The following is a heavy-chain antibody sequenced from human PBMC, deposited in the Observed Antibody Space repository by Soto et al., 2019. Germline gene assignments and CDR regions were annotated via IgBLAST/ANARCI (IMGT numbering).Heavy chain of an antibody. CDR1: GFTFSSYA. Sequence: QSGGSLRLSCAASGFTFSSYAMSWVRQAPGKGLEWVSAISGSGGSTYYADSVKGRFTISRDNSKNTLYLQMNSLRAEDTAVYYCAKEQGPLYSYDSSGYSFDYWGRGTLVTVSS. D-gene: IGHD3-22*01. J-gene: IGHJ4*02. CDR3: AKEQGPLYSYDSSGYSFDY. V-gene: IGHV3-23*01. CDR2: ISGSGGST.